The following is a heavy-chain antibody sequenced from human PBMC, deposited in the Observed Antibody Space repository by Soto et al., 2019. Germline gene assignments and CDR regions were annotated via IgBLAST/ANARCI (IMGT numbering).Heavy chain of an antibody. V-gene: IGHV1-8*01. Sequence: QVQLVQSGAEVKKPGASVKVSCKASGYTFTTYNINWVRQATGQGLEWMGWMNPFTGNTGYAQKFPGRVTMTRNTSISTAYMELSSLRSEATAVYYCARAAFITVIQDWFDPWGQGTLVTVSS. D-gene: IGHD3-22*01. CDR3: ARAAFITVIQDWFDP. CDR1: GYTFTTYN. CDR2: MNPFTGNT. J-gene: IGHJ5*02.